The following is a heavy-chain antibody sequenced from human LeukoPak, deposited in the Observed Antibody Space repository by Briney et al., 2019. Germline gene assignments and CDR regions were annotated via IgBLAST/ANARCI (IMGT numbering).Heavy chain of an antibody. J-gene: IGHJ5*01. CDR2: IYYSGNT. V-gene: IGHV4-59*01. Sequence: PSETLSLTCTVSGGSLSSYYWSWIRQPPEKGLEWIGNIYYSGNTHYNPSLKSRVTISLDTSKNQFSLKLTSVTAADTAMYYCARGTTSWPYSWFDPWGQGTLVTVSS. D-gene: IGHD2-2*01. CDR1: GGSLSSYY. CDR3: ARGTTSWPYSWFDP.